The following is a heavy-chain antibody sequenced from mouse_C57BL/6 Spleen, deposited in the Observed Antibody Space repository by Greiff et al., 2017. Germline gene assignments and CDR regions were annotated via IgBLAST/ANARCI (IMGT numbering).Heavy chain of an antibody. CDR1: GYTFTSYW. J-gene: IGHJ2*01. D-gene: IGHD1-3*01. CDR2: INPSSGYT. Sequence: VQLVESGAELAKPGASVKLSCKASGYTFTSYWMHWVKQRPGQGLEWIGYINPSSGYTKYNQKFKDKATLTAEKASSTAYMQLSSLTYEDSAVYYCARPGVKDYWGQGTTLTVSS. CDR3: ARPGVKDY. V-gene: IGHV1-7*01.